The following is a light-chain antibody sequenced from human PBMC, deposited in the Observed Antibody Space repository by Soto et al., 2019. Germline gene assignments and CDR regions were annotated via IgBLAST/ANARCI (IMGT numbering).Light chain of an antibody. V-gene: IGKV3-15*01. CDR3: QQYNSWPWT. Sequence: EIVMTQSPATLSVSPGERATLSCRASQSVSSNLAWYQQKPGQAPRLLIYGASTRATGIPARFSGSGSGTEFTLTISSLQSEDLAVYYCQQYNSWPWTFGQGTKVDIK. J-gene: IGKJ1*01. CDR2: GAS. CDR1: QSVSSN.